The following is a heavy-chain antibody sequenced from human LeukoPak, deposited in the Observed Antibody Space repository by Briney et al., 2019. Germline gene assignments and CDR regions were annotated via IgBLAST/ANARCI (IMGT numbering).Heavy chain of an antibody. J-gene: IGHJ4*02. CDR1: RYTFTSYY. CDR2: INPSGGST. D-gene: IGHD6-6*01. V-gene: IGHV1-46*03. CDR3: ARVRSIAARRLDY. Sequence: ASVSVSCKASRYTFTSYYMHWVRQAPGPRLEWMGVINPSGGSTSYAQKFQGRVTMTRDTSTSAVYMELRSLRSEDTAVYYCARVRSIAARRLDYWGQGTLVTVSS.